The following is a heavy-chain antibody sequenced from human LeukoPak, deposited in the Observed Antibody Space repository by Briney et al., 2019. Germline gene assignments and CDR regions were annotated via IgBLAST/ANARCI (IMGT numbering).Heavy chain of an antibody. J-gene: IGHJ6*02. CDR1: GGSISSYY. CDR2: IYSSGTT. CDR3: ARGGIASAYGSINYHHYGLDV. D-gene: IGHD6-13*01. Sequence: PSEILSLTCTVSGGSISSYYWNWIRQPAGKGLEWIGRIYSSGTTSYNSSLKSRVTMSVDTSKNQFSLKLSSVTAADTAVYYCARGGIASAYGSINYHHYGLDVWGQGTTVTVSS. V-gene: IGHV4-4*07.